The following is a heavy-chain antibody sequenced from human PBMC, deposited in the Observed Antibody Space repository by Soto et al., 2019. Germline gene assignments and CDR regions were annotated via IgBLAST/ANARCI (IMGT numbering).Heavy chain of an antibody. V-gene: IGHV1-3*01. CDR1: GYTFTSYA. CDR3: AKGVDTAMAYFDY. CDR2: INAGNANT. Sequence: ASVKVSCKASGYTFTSYAMHWVRQAPGQRLEWMGWINAGNANTKYSQKFQGRVTITRDTSASTAYMELNSLRAEDTAVYHCAKGVDTAMAYFDYWGQGTLVTVSS. J-gene: IGHJ4*02. D-gene: IGHD5-18*01.